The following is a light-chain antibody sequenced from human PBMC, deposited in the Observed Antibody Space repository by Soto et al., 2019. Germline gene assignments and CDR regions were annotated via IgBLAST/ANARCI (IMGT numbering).Light chain of an antibody. J-gene: IGKJ1*01. V-gene: IGKV3-20*01. CDR3: QQYGTSPPWT. Sequence: FVLTQSPGTLSLSPGERATLSCRASQSISSSYLAWYQQKPGQAPRLLIYGASNTATGIPDRFSGSGSGTDFTLTISRLEPEDFAVYYCQQYGTSPPWTFGQGTKVEIK. CDR1: QSISSSY. CDR2: GAS.